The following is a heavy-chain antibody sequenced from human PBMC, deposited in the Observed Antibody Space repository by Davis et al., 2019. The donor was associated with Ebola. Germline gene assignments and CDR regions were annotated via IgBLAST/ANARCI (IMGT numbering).Heavy chain of an antibody. J-gene: IGHJ4*02. D-gene: IGHD5-12*01. CDR1: GFTFSNAW. V-gene: IGHV3-15*01. CDR3: TTGYGYDSDY. Sequence: GESLKISCAASGFTFSNAWMSRVRQAPGKGLEWVGRIKSKTDGGTTDYAAPVKGRFTISRDDSKNTLYLQMNSLKTEDTAVYYCTTGYGYDSDYWGQGTLVTVSS. CDR2: IKSKTDGGTT.